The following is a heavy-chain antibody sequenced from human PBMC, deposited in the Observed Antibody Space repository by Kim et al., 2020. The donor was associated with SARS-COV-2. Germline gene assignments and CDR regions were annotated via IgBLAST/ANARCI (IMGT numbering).Heavy chain of an antibody. J-gene: IGHJ4*02. CDR1: GGSVSSGSYY. CDR3: ARDLLKAAGPLGY. Sequence: SETLSLTCTVSGGSVSSGSYYWSWIRQPPGKGLEWIGYIYYSGSTNYNPSLKSRVTISVDTSKNQFSLKLSSVTAADTAVYYCARDLLKAAGPLGYWGQGTLVTVSS. CDR2: IYYSGST. V-gene: IGHV4-61*01. D-gene: IGHD6-13*01.